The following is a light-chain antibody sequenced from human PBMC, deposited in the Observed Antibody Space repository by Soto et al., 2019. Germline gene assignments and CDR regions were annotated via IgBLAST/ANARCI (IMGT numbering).Light chain of an antibody. CDR1: QSVSSSY. CDR3: QQYARCPLP. V-gene: IGKV3-20*01. J-gene: IGKJ4*01. Sequence: EIVLTQSPGTLSLSPGERATLSCRASQSVSSSYLAWYQQKPGQAPRLLIYGASSRATGIPDRFSGSGSGTDFTLTISRLEPEDFAFYNCQQYARCPLPFAGGTKVDI. CDR2: GAS.